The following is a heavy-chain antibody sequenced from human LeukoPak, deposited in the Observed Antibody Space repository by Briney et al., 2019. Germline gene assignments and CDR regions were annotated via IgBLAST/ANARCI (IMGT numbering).Heavy chain of an antibody. CDR3: ARRLTQYDCFDP. V-gene: IGHV6-1*01. J-gene: IGHJ5*02. Sequence: SQTLSLTCAISGDIVSSNSVTWDWIRQSPSRGLEWLGRTYYRSTWYNDYAVSVRGRITVNPDTSKNQFSLHLNSVTPEDTAVYYCARRLTQYDCFDPWGQGILVTVSS. CDR2: TYYRSTWYN. CDR1: GDIVSSNSVT. D-gene: IGHD2-2*01.